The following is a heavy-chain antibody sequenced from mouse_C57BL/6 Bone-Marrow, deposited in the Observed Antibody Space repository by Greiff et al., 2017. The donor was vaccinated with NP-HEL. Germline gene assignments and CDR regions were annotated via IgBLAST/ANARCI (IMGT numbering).Heavy chain of an antibody. V-gene: IGHV3-6*01. J-gene: IGHJ2*01. Sequence: EVKLEESGPGLVKPSQSLSLTCSVTGYSITSGYYWNWIRQFPGNKLEWMGYISYDGSNNYNPSLKNRISITRDTSKNQFFLKLNSVTTEDTATYYCARDADYYGFFDYWGQGTTLTVSS. CDR2: ISYDGSN. CDR1: GYSITSGYY. D-gene: IGHD1-1*01. CDR3: ARDADYYGFFDY.